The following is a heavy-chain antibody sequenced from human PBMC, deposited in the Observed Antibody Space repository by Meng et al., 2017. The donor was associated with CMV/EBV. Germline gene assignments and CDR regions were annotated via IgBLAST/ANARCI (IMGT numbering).Heavy chain of an antibody. D-gene: IGHD2-2*02. V-gene: IGHV1-69*05. CDR2: IIPIFGTA. CDR1: GGTFSSYA. CDR3: ARSRPHCSSTSCYTGGVNYYYYGMDV. J-gene: IGHJ6*02. Sequence: SVKVSCKASGGTFSSYAISWVRQAPGQGLEWMGGIIPIFGTANYAQKFQGRVTITTDESTSTAYMELSSLRSEDTAVYYCARSRPHCSSTSCYTGGVNYYYYGMDVWGQGTTVTAS.